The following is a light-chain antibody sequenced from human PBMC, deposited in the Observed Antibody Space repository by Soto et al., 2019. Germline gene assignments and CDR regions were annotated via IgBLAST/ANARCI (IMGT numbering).Light chain of an antibody. CDR1: QSVSSSY. CDR3: QQYGSSPRT. J-gene: IGKJ1*01. V-gene: IGKV3-20*01. Sequence: EIVLTQSPGTLSLSPGERATLSCRASQSVSSSYLAWYQQKPGQAPRLLIYGASSRATGIPDRFSGSGSGTGFTLTISRLEPEDVAVYYCQQYGSSPRTFGQGTKVEIK. CDR2: GAS.